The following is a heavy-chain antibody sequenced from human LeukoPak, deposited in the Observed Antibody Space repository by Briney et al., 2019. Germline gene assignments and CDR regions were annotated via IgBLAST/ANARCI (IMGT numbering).Heavy chain of an antibody. CDR3: ARLDYGMGDY. V-gene: IGHV1-46*01. CDR1: GYTFTSYS. CDR2: INPSGGST. D-gene: IGHD4-17*01. Sequence: ASVKVSCKASGYTFTSYSIHWVRQAPGQGLQWMGIINPSGGSTNYAQKFQGRVTMTRDTSTSTVYMELSSLRSEDTAVYYCARLDYGMGDYWGQGALVTVSS. J-gene: IGHJ4*02.